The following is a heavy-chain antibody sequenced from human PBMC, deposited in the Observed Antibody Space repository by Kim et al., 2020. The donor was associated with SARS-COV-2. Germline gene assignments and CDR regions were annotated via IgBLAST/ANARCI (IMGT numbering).Heavy chain of an antibody. V-gene: IGHV1-3*01. J-gene: IGHJ5*02. CDR3: AREGSGSYNWLDP. Sequence: YSQNFKGRVTFTRDTSATTAYMELTSLTFKDTAVYYCAREGSGSYNWLDPWGQGTLVTVSS. D-gene: IGHD3-10*01.